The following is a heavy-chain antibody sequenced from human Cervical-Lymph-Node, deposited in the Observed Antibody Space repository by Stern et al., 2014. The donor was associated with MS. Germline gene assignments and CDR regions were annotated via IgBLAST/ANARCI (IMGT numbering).Heavy chain of an antibody. J-gene: IGHJ4*02. Sequence: VQLVESGPGLVKPSGTLSLTCAVSGDSVSSTNWWTWVRQPPGKGLEWIGEISPSGTTNYNPSLKSRVTISIDKSKNQFSMRLTSVTAADTAVFYCARVVYKSGYDFWSGYYASFDYWGQGTLVTVSS. CDR2: ISPSGTT. V-gene: IGHV4-4*02. D-gene: IGHD3/OR15-3a*01. CDR1: GDSVSSTNW. CDR3: ARVVYKSGYDFWSGYYASFDY.